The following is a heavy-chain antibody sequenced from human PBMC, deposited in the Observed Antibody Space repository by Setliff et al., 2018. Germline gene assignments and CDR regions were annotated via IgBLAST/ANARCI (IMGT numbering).Heavy chain of an antibody. V-gene: IGHV3-11*04. Sequence: LRLSCEASGFSFSDYAMSWVRQAPGKGLEWVSYISSSGSTIYYVDSVKGRFTISRDNAKNSLYLQMNSLRAEDTAVYYCARYSSGWFFDYWGQGTPVTVSS. CDR2: ISSSGSTI. CDR3: ARYSSGWFFDY. CDR1: GFSFSDYA. D-gene: IGHD6-19*01. J-gene: IGHJ4*02.